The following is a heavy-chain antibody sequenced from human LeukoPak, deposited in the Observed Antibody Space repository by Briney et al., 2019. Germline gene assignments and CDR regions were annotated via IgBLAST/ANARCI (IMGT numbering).Heavy chain of an antibody. CDR1: GFTFSSYG. CDR2: IWYDGSNK. D-gene: IGHD2-2*01. V-gene: IGHV3-33*01. J-gene: IGHJ5*02. Sequence: GGSLRLSCAASGFTFSSYGMHWVRQAPGKGLEWVAVIWYDGSNKYYADSVKGRFTISRDNSKNTLYLQMNSLRAEDTAVYYCARGPGYCSSTSCYGSWFDPWGQGTLVTVSS. CDR3: ARGPGYCSSTSCYGSWFDP.